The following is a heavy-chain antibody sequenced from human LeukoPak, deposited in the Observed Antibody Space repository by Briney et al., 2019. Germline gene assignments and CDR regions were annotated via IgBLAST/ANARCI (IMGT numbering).Heavy chain of an antibody. CDR2: IIPIFGTA. V-gene: IGHV1-69*06. CDR1: GGTFSSYA. CDR3: ASTPIVVVMTRGGWYFDL. Sequence: GASVKASCKASGGTFSSYAISWVRQAPGQGLEWMGGIIPIFGTANYAQKFQGRVTITADKSTSTAYMELSSLRSEDTAVYYCASTPIVVVMTRGGWYFDLWGRGTLVTVSS. J-gene: IGHJ2*01. D-gene: IGHD3-22*01.